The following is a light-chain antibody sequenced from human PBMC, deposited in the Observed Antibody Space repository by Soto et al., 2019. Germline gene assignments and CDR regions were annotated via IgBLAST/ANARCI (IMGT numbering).Light chain of an antibody. Sequence: QSALTQPASVSGSPGQSITISCTGSSSDVGAYNFVSWYQHHPGKAPKLILYEVTTRPSGVSSRFSGSKSGNTASLTNSGLQADDEANYYCSSYKSSNTPYVFGTGTKVTV. CDR2: EVT. CDR3: SSYKSSNTPYV. J-gene: IGLJ1*01. CDR1: SSDVGAYNF. V-gene: IGLV2-14*01.